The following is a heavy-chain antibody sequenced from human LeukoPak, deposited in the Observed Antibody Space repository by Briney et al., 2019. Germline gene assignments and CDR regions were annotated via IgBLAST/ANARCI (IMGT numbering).Heavy chain of an antibody. V-gene: IGHV3-30*03. CDR3: ARPPPASMIRGVIIPHFDT. J-gene: IGHJ4*02. CDR1: GFIFTNAW. CDR2: ISYDGSHQ. Sequence: GGSLRLSCAASGFIFTNAWMNWVRQAPGKGLEWVAVISYDGSHQYYADSVQGRFTISRDTPKNTLYLQMNSLRPEDTAIYYCARPPPASMIRGVIIPHFDTWGQGTLVTVSS. D-gene: IGHD3-10*01.